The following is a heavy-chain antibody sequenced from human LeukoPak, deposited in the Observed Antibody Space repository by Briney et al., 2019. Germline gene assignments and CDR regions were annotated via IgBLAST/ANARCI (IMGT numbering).Heavy chain of an antibody. Sequence: PGASLRLSCAASGFTFRSYWMHWVSQNPGKGLVWASRISTDGSSTRHADSVKGRFTISRDNAKNTLYLQMNSLRAEDTAVYYCARGPYSSGWYEEKIDYWGQGTLVTVSS. CDR3: ARGPYSSGWYEEKIDY. V-gene: IGHV3-74*01. CDR1: GFTFRSYW. CDR2: ISTDGSST. J-gene: IGHJ4*02. D-gene: IGHD6-19*01.